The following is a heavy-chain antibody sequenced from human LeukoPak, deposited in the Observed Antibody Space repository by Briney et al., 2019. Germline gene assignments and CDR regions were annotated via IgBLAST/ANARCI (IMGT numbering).Heavy chain of an antibody. CDR3: ATSLGPLTEY. CDR1: GFTFSSHW. D-gene: IGHD7-27*01. CDR2: INSDGSSI. Sequence: GGSLRLSCAASGFTFSSHWMHWVRQAPAKGLVWVSRINSDGSSISYADSVKGRFTISRDNVKNTLYLQMDSLRAEDTAVYYCATSLGPLTEYWGQGTLVTVSS. V-gene: IGHV3-74*01. J-gene: IGHJ4*02.